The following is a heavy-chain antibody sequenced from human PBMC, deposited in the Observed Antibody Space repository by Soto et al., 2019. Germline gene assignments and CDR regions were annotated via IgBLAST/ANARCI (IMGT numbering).Heavy chain of an antibody. J-gene: IGHJ6*03. D-gene: IGHD3-3*02. CDR1: GFTFSSYA. CDR3: AKHTTRLAPNYMDV. V-gene: IGHV3-23*01. CDR2: ISGGGGST. Sequence: GGSLRLSCAASGFTFSSYAMSWVRQAPGKGLEWVSGISGGGGSTYYADSVKGRFTISRDNSKNTVSLQMNSLRAEDTAVYYCAKHTTRLAPNYMDVWGKGTTVTVSS.